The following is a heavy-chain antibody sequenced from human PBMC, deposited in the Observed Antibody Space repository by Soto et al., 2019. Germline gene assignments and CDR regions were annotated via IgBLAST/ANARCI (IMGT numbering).Heavy chain of an antibody. CDR2: MNPNSGNT. CDR3: ARSYYYDSSASGYAFDI. D-gene: IGHD3-22*01. CDR1: GYTFTSYD. J-gene: IGHJ3*02. V-gene: IGHV1-8*01. Sequence: QVQLVQSGAEVKKPGASVKVSCKASGYTFTSYDINWVRQATGQGLEWMGWMNPNSGNTGYAQKFQGRVTMTSSTSITTAYKELISLRSEDTAVYYCARSYYYDSSASGYAFDIWGQGTMVTVSS.